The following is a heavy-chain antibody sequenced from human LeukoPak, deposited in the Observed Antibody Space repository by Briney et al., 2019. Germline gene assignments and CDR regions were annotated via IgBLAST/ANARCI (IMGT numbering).Heavy chain of an antibody. CDR2: INPNSGGT. D-gene: IGHD2-2*01. Sequence: ASVKVSCKASGYTFTGYYMHWVRQAPGQGLEWMGWINPNSGGTNYAQKFQGRVTMTRDTSISTAYMELSRLRSDDTAVYYCARDFQYQLLFWFDPWGQGTLVTVSS. J-gene: IGHJ5*02. CDR1: GYTFTGYY. V-gene: IGHV1-2*02. CDR3: ARDFQYQLLFWFDP.